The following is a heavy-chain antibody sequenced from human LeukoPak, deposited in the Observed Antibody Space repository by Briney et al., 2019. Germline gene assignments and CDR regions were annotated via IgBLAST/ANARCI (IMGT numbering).Heavy chain of an antibody. CDR1: GGTFSSYA. D-gene: IGHD4-17*01. CDR2: IIPIFGTA. V-gene: IGHV1-69*06. Sequence: ASVKVSCKASGGTFSSYAISWVRQAPGQGPEWMGGIIPIFGTANYAQKFQGRVTITADKSTSTAYMELSSLRSEDTAVCYCARAPNGDYVSWGQGTLVTVSS. J-gene: IGHJ4*02. CDR3: ARAPNGDYVS.